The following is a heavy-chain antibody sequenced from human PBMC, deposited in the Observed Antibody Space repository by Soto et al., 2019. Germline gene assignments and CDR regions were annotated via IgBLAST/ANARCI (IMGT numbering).Heavy chain of an antibody. J-gene: IGHJ5*02. CDR2: IYYSGST. D-gene: IGHD6-13*01. V-gene: IGHV4-31*03. CDR1: GGSISSGGYY. CDR3: ARGRGPGARIAATRRVWFDT. Sequence: QVQLQESGPGLVKPSQTLSLTCTVSGGSISSGGYYWSWIRQHPGKGLEWIVYIYYSGSTYYNPSRPSRVTISVETSKNQFSLKLSSVTAADTAVYYCARGRGPGARIAATRRVWFDTWGQGTLVTVSS.